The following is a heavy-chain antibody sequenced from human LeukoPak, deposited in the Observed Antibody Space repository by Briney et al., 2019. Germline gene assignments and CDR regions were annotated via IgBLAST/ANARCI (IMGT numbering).Heavy chain of an antibody. V-gene: IGHV1-2*06. D-gene: IGHD3-22*01. J-gene: IGHJ4*02. CDR1: GYTFTGYY. Sequence: GASVKVSCKASGYTFTGYYMHWVRQAPGQGLEWMGRINPNSGGTNYAQKFQGRVTMTRDTSISTAYMELSRLRSDDTAVYYCARETGVPWYYYDSSGYHDYWGQGTLVTVSS. CDR2: INPNSGGT. CDR3: ARETGVPWYYYDSSGYHDY.